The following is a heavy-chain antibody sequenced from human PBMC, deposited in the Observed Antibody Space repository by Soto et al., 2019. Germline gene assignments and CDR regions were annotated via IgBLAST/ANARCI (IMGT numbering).Heavy chain of an antibody. CDR2: IYWSGDE. CDR1: GFSLIRRGVG. Sequence: SGPTLVNPTQTLALTCSFSGFSLIRRGVGVGWIRQSPGKALEWLALIYWSGDEHYRPSLKSRLSIIKDTSKNHVVLIMTDMDPVDTATSYCARGLATLPVFAFDIWGQGTMVTVSS. CDR3: ARGLATLPVFAFDI. D-gene: IGHD6-6*01. V-gene: IGHV2-5*01. J-gene: IGHJ3*02.